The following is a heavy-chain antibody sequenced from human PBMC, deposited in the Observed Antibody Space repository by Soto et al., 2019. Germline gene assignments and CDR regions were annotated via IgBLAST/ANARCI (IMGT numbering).Heavy chain of an antibody. J-gene: IGHJ2*01. CDR3: AKGHSTVEWYYDL. CDR2: NSYDGSDT. V-gene: IGHV3-30*18. D-gene: IGHD4-17*01. Sequence: QVQLVESGGGVVQPGTSLRLSCAGSGFTFSNSYIHWVRQAPGKGLEWVALNSYDGSDTYYADSVKGRFAISRDYPKNTVYLQMNSLRPEDTAVYYCAKGHSTVEWYYDLWGRGTLVTVSS. CDR1: GFTFSNSY.